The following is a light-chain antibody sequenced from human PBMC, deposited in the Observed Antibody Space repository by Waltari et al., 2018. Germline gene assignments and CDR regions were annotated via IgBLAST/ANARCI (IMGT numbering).Light chain of an antibody. CDR3: ATWDDSLTAWV. CDR1: SSNIGPYY. CDR2: RNN. J-gene: IGLJ3*02. V-gene: IGLV1-47*01. Sequence: QSVLTQPPSASGTPGQRVTISCSGSSSNIGPYYVYWYQQLPGTAPKLLIYRNNRWPSGVPDRFSGAKSGTSASLAISGLRSEDEADYYCATWDDSLTAWVFGGGTKLTVL.